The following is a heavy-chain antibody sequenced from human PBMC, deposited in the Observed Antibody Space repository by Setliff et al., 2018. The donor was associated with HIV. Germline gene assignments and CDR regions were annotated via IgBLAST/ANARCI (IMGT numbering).Heavy chain of an antibody. J-gene: IGHJ4*02. CDR1: GFTFSDYY. Sequence: PGGSLRLSCAASGFTFSDYYMSWIRQAPGKGLEWVSYISSSDNTKYYADSVKGRFTISRDNAKNSLDLQMNNLRVEDTAVYYCARGVTMIEGGYYFDYWGQGTLVTVSS. CDR2: ISSSDNTK. V-gene: IGHV3-11*04. D-gene: IGHD3-22*01. CDR3: ARGVTMIEGGYYFDY.